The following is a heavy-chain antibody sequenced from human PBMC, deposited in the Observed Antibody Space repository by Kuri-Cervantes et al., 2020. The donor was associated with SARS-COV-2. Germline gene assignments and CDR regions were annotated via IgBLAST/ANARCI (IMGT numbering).Heavy chain of an antibody. V-gene: IGHV3-33*01. Sequence: GESLKISCAASGFTFSAYGMHWVRQSPGKGLEWLAFIWFDGSKTYCSDSVKGRFTISRDNSNNALYLQMNSLRVEDTAMYYCARRESGSYFGFLDSWGQGILVTVSS. J-gene: IGHJ4*02. D-gene: IGHD1-26*01. CDR1: GFTFSAYG. CDR2: IWFDGSKT. CDR3: ARRESGSYFGFLDS.